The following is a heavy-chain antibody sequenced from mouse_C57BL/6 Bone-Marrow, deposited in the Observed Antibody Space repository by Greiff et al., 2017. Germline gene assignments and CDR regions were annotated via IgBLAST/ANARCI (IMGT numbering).Heavy chain of an antibody. Sequence: VQLQQSGAELARPGASVKLSCKASGYTFTSYGISWVKQRTGQGLEWIGEIYPRSGNTYYNEKFKGKATLTAAKYSSTAYMELRSLTSADSAVYVCPLLRYPWYFDVWGTGTTVTVSS. J-gene: IGHJ1*03. CDR1: GYTFTSYG. D-gene: IGHD1-1*01. CDR2: IYPRSGNT. V-gene: IGHV1-81*01. CDR3: PLLRYPWYFDV.